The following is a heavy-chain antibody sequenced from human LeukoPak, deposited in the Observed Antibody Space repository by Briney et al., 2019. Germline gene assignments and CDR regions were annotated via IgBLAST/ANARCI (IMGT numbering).Heavy chain of an antibody. Sequence: PGGSLRLSCAASGFTFSIYGMTWVRQAPGKGLEWVANIKQDGSGESYVDSVRGRFTISRDNAKNSVYLQMNSLRAEDTAVYYCARLSGGIYCSGGSFYFDYWGQGTLVTVSS. D-gene: IGHD2-15*01. CDR2: IKQDGSGE. CDR1: GFTFSIYG. CDR3: ARLSGGIYCSGGSFYFDY. V-gene: IGHV3-7*01. J-gene: IGHJ4*02.